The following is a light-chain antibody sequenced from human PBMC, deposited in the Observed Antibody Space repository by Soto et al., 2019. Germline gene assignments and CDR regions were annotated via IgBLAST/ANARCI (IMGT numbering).Light chain of an antibody. J-gene: IGKJ2*01. Sequence: IQLTQSPSSLSASVGDNVTITCRASQDIKTYLAWYQQKPGKAPKLLIYAAYSLPSGVPSRFSGSRSGTDFTLTLSSLQPEDFTSYYCQQLSSRPYTFAQGTRLEI. CDR3: QQLSSRPYT. V-gene: IGKV1-9*01. CDR1: QDIKTY. CDR2: AAY.